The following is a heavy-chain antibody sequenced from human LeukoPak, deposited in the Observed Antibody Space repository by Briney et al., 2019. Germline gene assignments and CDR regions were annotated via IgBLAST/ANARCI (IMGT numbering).Heavy chain of an antibody. CDR3: AGGFNSFDI. J-gene: IGHJ3*02. CDR1: VFTYRDLL. Sequence: PGWGLPLTPAYCVFTYRDLLLDGVRPLRSRGRAGLARIGNKAANFHTFYAASVRGRFTIFRDHSKASLYLQVNSLKSEDTAVYYCAGGFNSFDIWGQGTMVAVSS. V-gene: IGHV3-72*01. CDR2: IGNKAANFHT.